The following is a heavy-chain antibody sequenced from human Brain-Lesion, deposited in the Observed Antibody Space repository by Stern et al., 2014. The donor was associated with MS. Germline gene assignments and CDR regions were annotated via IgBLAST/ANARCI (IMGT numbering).Heavy chain of an antibody. V-gene: IGHV1-24*01. J-gene: IGHJ4*02. D-gene: IGHD1-26*01. Sequence: QDQLVQSGAELKKPGASVKVSCKVSGYTLTELSMHWVRQAPRKGLEWLGGFDTDDGETLYAQKFQGRVTMTEDTSTDTAYMELSSLRSEDTAVYYCATLSPGAGGNYYRHFDYWGQGTLVTVSS. CDR1: GYTLTELS. CDR3: ATLSPGAGGNYYRHFDY. CDR2: FDTDDGET.